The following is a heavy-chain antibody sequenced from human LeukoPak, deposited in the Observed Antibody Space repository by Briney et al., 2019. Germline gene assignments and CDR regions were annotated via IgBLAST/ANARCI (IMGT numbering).Heavy chain of an antibody. CDR3: AGTQWQDPINDY. D-gene: IGHD6-19*01. CDR2: IYYSGST. V-gene: IGHV4-59*08. CDR1: GGSIGSYY. Sequence: PSETLSLTCTVSGGSIGSYYWSWIRQPPGKGLEWIGYIYYSGSTNYNPSLKSRVTISVDTSKNQFSLKLSSVTAADTAVCYCAGTQWQDPINDYWGQGTLVTVSS. J-gene: IGHJ4*02.